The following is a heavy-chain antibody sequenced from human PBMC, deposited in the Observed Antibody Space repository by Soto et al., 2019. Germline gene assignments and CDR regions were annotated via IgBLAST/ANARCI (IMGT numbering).Heavy chain of an antibody. CDR3: ARQGGEYNTMSDY. CDR2: IYPGDSDA. J-gene: IGHJ4*02. D-gene: IGHD3-10*01. Sequence: GESLKISCQGSGDSFNNYWIGWVRQMPGKGLEWMGIIYPGDSDARYSPSFEGQVTFSVDKSINTAYLQWNSLKASDTAMYYCARQGGEYNTMSDYWGQGTLVTVSS. V-gene: IGHV5-51*01. CDR1: GDSFNNYW.